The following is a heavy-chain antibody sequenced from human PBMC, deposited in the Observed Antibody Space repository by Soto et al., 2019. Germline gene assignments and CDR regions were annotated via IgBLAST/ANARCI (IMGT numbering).Heavy chain of an antibody. J-gene: IGHJ4*02. Sequence: GGSLRLSCAASGFTFSSYGMHWVRQAPGKGLEWVAVIWYDGSNKYYADSVKGRFTISRDNSKNTLYLQMNSLRAEDTAVYYCARDSGYQLLLYYFDYWGQGTLVTVSS. V-gene: IGHV3-33*01. D-gene: IGHD2-2*01. CDR2: IWYDGSNK. CDR3: ARDSGYQLLLYYFDY. CDR1: GFTFSSYG.